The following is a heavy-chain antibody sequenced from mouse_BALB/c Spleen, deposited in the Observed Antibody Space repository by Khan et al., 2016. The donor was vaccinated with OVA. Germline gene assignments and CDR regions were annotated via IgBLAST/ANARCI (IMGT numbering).Heavy chain of an antibody. Sequence: QVQLQQPGAELVKPGTSVKLSCKASGYTFTSYYMYWVKKRPGQGLEWIGGINPSDGGTIFNEKFKSKATLTVDTSSSTAYMQLSSLTSEDSAVYYCTRSAYGDPSVYWGQGTLVTVSA. CDR1: GYTFTSYY. D-gene: IGHD2-13*01. V-gene: IGHV1S81*02. CDR3: TRSAYGDPSVY. CDR2: INPSDGGT. J-gene: IGHJ3*01.